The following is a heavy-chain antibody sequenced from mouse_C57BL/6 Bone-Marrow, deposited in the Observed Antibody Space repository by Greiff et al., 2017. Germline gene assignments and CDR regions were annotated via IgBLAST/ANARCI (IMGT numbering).Heavy chain of an antibody. CDR2: IHPNSGST. D-gene: IGHD2-3*01. CDR1: GYTFTSYW. Sequence: VQLQQPGAELVKPGASVKLSCKASGYTFTSYWMHWVKQRPGQGLEWIGMIHPNSGSTNYNEKFKSKATLTVDKSSSTAYMQLSSRTSEDSAVYYCARRGDGYYGGFAYWGQGTLVTVSA. CDR3: ARRGDGYYGGFAY. J-gene: IGHJ3*01. V-gene: IGHV1-64*01.